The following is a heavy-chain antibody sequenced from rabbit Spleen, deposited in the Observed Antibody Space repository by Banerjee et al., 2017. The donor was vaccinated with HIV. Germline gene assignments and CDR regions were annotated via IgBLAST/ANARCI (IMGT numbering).Heavy chain of an antibody. CDR3: ARDTGSSFSSYGMDL. V-gene: IGHV1S45*01. D-gene: IGHD8-1*01. CDR2: VYTGSSGNT. Sequence: QEQVVESGGGLVQPEGSLPLTCTASGFSLSASDFIYWVRQAPGKGLEWIACVYTGSSGNTYYASWAKGRFAISKTSSTTVTLQMTSLTAADTATYFCARDTGSSFSSYGMDLWGPGTLVTVS. CDR1: GFSLSASDF. J-gene: IGHJ6*01.